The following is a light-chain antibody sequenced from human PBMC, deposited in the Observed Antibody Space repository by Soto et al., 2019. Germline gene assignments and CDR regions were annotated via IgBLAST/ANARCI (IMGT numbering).Light chain of an antibody. CDR2: GAS. Sequence: EIVMTQSPATLSVSPGGRATLSCRASQSISDTLAWYQQKPGQPPRLLIYGASTRATGIPARFSGSGSGTEFTLTISSLQSEDFALYYCQQYNNWPPTFGQGTKVDIK. J-gene: IGKJ1*01. V-gene: IGKV3-15*01. CDR1: QSISDT. CDR3: QQYNNWPPT.